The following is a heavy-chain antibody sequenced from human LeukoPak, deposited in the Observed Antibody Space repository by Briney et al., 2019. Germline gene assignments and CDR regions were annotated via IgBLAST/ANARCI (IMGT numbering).Heavy chain of an antibody. Sequence: GGSLRLSCAASGFTFSRYAMSWVRQAPGKGLEWVANIKQDGSEKYYVDSVKGRFTISRDNAKNSLYLQMNSLRAEDTAVYYCARRRYSGSSQHFDYWGQGTLVTVSS. V-gene: IGHV3-7*01. CDR1: GFTFSRYA. D-gene: IGHD1-26*01. CDR2: IKQDGSEK. CDR3: ARRRYSGSSQHFDY. J-gene: IGHJ4*02.